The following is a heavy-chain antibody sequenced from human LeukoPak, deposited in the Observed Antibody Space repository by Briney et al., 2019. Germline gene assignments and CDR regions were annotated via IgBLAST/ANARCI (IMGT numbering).Heavy chain of an antibody. V-gene: IGHV3-7*01. CDR1: GFSFSDYW. CDR2: INQDGSEQ. Sequence: GGSPGLSCAASGFSFSDYWMDWVRQAQGKGMEWVANINQDGSEQYYVDSVKGRFTISRDNAKNSLYLQMNSLRAEDTAVYYCSRSLDYWGQGALVTVSS. CDR3: SRSLDY. J-gene: IGHJ4*02.